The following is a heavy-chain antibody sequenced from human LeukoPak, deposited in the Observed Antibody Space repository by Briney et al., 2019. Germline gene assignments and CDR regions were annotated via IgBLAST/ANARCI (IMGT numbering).Heavy chain of an antibody. D-gene: IGHD3-9*01. CDR2: IHYRETT. CDR3: ASTYFDILTPSYYFDF. J-gene: IGHJ4*02. CDR1: GGSITSGSHY. V-gene: IGHV4-39*01. Sequence: SETLSLTCTVSGGSITSGSHYWGWIRQPPGKGLEWIGTIHYRETTYSNPSLKSRVSISIDTSKNQFSLNLSSVTAADTAVFYCASTYFDILTPSYYFDFWGRGTLVTVSS.